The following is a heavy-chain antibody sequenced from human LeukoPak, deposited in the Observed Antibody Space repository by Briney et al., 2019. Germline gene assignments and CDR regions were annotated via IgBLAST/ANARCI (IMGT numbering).Heavy chain of an antibody. CDR1: GYTFTSYD. D-gene: IGHD3-22*01. CDR2: MNPNSGNT. J-gene: IGHJ6*03. V-gene: IGHV1-8*01. CDR3: ARGHSLVVITYYHYMDV. Sequence: ASVKVSCKASGYTFTSYDINWVRQATGQGLEWMGWMNPNSGNTGYAQKVQGRGTMTRNTSISTAYMELSSLRSEDTAVYYCARGHSLVVITYYHYMDVWGKGPTVTVSS.